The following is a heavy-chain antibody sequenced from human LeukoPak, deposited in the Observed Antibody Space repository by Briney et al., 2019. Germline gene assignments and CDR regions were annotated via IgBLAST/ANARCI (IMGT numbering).Heavy chain of an antibody. CDR3: VRVRETNRFDP. CDR1: GYTFTDYY. CDR2: INPNSGGT. Sequence: ASVKVSCTASGYTFTDYYVFWVRQAPGQGLEWMGRINPNSGGTNYAQKFQGRVTMTTDTSISTAYMELSRLRSDDTAIYYCVRVRETNRFDPWGQGTLVTVSS. V-gene: IGHV1-2*06. J-gene: IGHJ5*02.